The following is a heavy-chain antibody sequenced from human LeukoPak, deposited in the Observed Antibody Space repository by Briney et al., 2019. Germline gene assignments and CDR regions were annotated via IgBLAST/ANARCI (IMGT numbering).Heavy chain of an antibody. Sequence: GGSLRLSCAASGFTFSSYAMSWVRQAPGKGLEWVSVIYSGGSTYYADSVKGRFTISRDNSKNTLYLQMNSLNAEDTAVYYCARVWFGEFAYFDYWGQGTLVTVSS. J-gene: IGHJ4*02. CDR2: IYSGGST. V-gene: IGHV3-53*01. CDR1: GFTFSSYA. CDR3: ARVWFGEFAYFDY. D-gene: IGHD3-10*01.